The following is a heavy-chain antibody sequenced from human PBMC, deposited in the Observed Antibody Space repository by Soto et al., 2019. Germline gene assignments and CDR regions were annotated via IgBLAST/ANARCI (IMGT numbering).Heavy chain of an antibody. Sequence: PSETLALTCAVYGGSFSVYYWSWIRHPPGKGLEWIGEINHSGSTNYNPSLKSRVTISVDTSKNQFSLKLSSVTAADTAVYYCARSIAVAGTRGWFDPWGQGTLVTVSS. D-gene: IGHD6-19*01. CDR1: GGSFSVYY. V-gene: IGHV4-34*01. J-gene: IGHJ5*02. CDR2: INHSGST. CDR3: ARSIAVAGTRGWFDP.